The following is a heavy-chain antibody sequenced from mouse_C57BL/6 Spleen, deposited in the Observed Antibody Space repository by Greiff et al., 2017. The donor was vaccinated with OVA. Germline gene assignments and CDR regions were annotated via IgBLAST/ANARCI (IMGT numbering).Heavy chain of an antibody. CDR2: IDPEDGET. Sequence: VQLQQSGAELVKPGASVKLSCTASGFNIKDYYMHWVKQRTEQGLEWIGRIDPEDGETKYAPKFQGKATITADKSSNTVYLQLSSLTSEDTAVYYSAGPSNWEGGYAMDYWGQGTSVTVSS. J-gene: IGHJ4*01. D-gene: IGHD4-1*01. CDR1: GFNIKDYY. V-gene: IGHV14-2*01. CDR3: AGPSNWEGGYAMDY.